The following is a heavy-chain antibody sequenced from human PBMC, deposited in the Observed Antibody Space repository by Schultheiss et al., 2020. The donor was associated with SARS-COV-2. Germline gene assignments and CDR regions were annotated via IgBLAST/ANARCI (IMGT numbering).Heavy chain of an antibody. Sequence: GGSLRLSCTGSGFRFSDYGMHWVRQTPGKGLEWVAAVWYDGRNKYYADSVKGRFTISRDNAKSSLYLQMNSLRVDDTAVYFCARVARGGRGLDYWGQGTLVTVSS. V-gene: IGHV3-33*01. CDR1: GFRFSDYG. CDR2: VWYDGRNK. D-gene: IGHD2-15*01. J-gene: IGHJ4*02. CDR3: ARVARGGRGLDY.